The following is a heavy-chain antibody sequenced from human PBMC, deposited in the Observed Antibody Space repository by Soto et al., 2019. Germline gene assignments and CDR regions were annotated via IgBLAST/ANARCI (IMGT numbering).Heavy chain of an antibody. D-gene: IGHD3-3*02. CDR1: GFIFSDSS. CDR3: TRLSPHPTLVY. CDR2: IRHKADSYAT. Sequence: GGSLILSCVASGFIFSDSSIHWVRQASGRGLEWVGRIRHKADSYATAYAASVKGRFTVSRDDSKNTAYLQMNSLTTEDTAVYYCTRLSPHPTLVYWGQGTLVTVS. V-gene: IGHV3-73*01. J-gene: IGHJ4*02.